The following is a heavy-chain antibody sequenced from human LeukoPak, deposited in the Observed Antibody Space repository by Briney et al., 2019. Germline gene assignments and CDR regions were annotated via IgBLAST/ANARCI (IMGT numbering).Heavy chain of an antibody. V-gene: IGHV3-21*01. D-gene: IGHD3-22*01. CDR3: ARDRAAYYDSSGYPY. Sequence: PGGSLRLSCAASGITFSSYSMNWVRQAPGRGLEWVSSISSSSYIYYADSVKGRFTISRDNAKNSLYLQMNSLRAEDTAVYYCARDRAAYYDSSGYPYWGQGTLVTVSS. J-gene: IGHJ4*02. CDR2: ISSSSYI. CDR1: GITFSSYS.